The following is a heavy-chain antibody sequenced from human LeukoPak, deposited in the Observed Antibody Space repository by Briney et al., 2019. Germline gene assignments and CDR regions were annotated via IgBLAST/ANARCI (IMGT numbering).Heavy chain of an antibody. CDR2: IIPIFGTA. Sequence: ASVKVSCTASGGTFSSYAISWVRQAPGQGLEWMGGIIPIFGTANYAQKFQGRVTITADESTSTAYMELSSLRSEDTAVYYCARDNYDTSAGAFDIWGQGTMVTVSS. CDR3: ARDNYDTSAGAFDI. D-gene: IGHD3-22*01. J-gene: IGHJ3*02. V-gene: IGHV1-69*13. CDR1: GGTFSSYA.